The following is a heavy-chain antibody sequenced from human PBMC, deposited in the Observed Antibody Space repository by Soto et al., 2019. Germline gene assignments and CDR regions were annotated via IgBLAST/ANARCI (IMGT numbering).Heavy chain of an antibody. CDR1: GFTFSNYA. CDR3: ARVWWSQVASGFDV. CDR2: ITNGGFE. D-gene: IGHD2-21*01. J-gene: IGHJ3*01. V-gene: IGHV3-30*01. Sequence: QVQLVESGGGVVQPGRSLRLACAASGFTFSNYAMLWVRQAPGTGLEWVALITNGGFEVYADSVRGRFTISRDNSKNTLYLQMNNWRREDAAVYFCARVWWSQVASGFDVWGQGTMVSVSS.